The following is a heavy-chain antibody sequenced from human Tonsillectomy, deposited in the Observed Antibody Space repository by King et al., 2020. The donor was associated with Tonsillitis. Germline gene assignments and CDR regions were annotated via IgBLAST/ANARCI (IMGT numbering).Heavy chain of an antibody. CDR1: GYTFTNYH. Sequence: QLVQSGTEVKMPGASVTVSCKASGYTFTNYHIHWLRQAPGQGLEWMGWIDCNSGSTNYAQNLQGRVTLTRDTSTNTAYLDLRSLTSDDTAVYYCSRETWVYGSWGQGTLVTVSS. J-gene: IGHJ5*02. CDR2: IDCNSGST. D-gene: IGHD5-24*01. CDR3: SRETWVYGS. V-gene: IGHV1-2*02.